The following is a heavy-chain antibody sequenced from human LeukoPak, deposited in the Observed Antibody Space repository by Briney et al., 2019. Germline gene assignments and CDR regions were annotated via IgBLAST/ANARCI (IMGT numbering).Heavy chain of an antibody. CDR3: AREGGSGRTTAGSDYYYHGMDV. CDR1: GYTFTSYG. Sequence: ASVKVSCKASGYTFTSYGISWVRQAPGQGLEWMGWISAYNGNTNYAQKLQGRVTMTRNTSISTAYMELSSLRSEDTAVYYCAREGGSGRTTAGSDYYYHGMDVWGQGTTVTVSS. D-gene: IGHD1-14*01. J-gene: IGHJ6*02. CDR2: ISAYNGNT. V-gene: IGHV1-18*01.